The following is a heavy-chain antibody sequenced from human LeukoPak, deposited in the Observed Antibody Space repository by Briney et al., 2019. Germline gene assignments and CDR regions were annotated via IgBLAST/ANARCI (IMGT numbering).Heavy chain of an antibody. V-gene: IGHV3-30*18. CDR2: ISYDGSNK. Sequence: GRSLRLSCAASGFTFSSYGMHWVRQAPGKGLEWVAVISYDGSNKYYADSVKGRFTISRDNSKNTLYLQMNSLRAEDTAVYYCAKHDFGVAYDYWGQGTLVTVSS. D-gene: IGHD3-3*01. CDR1: GFTFSSYG. J-gene: IGHJ4*02. CDR3: AKHDFGVAYDY.